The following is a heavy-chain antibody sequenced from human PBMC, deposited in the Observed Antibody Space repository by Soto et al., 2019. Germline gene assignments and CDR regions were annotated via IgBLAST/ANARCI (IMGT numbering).Heavy chain of an antibody. CDR2: IYNSGST. CDR3: ARQSTANLRYFDWPHLLYGMDV. D-gene: IGHD3-9*01. V-gene: IGHV4-59*08. Sequence: PSETLSLTCTVSGGSISSYYWSWIRQPPGKGLEWIGYIYNSGSTNYNPSLKSRVTISVDTSKNQFSLKLSSVTAADTAVYYCARQSTANLRYFDWPHLLYGMDVWGQGTTVTVSS. J-gene: IGHJ6*02. CDR1: GGSISSYY.